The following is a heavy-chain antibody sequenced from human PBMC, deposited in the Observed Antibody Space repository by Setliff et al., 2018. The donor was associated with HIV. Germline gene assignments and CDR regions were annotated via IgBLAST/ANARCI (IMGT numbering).Heavy chain of an antibody. Sequence: HPGGSLRLSCTASGFTFGDYAMSWVRQAPGKGLEWVGFIRSKPYGGTTEYAASVKGRFTISRDDSKSIAYLPMNSLRTEDTAVYYCTRVNRARYFDLWGRGTLVTVSS. CDR2: IRSKPYGGTT. J-gene: IGHJ2*01. V-gene: IGHV3-49*04. D-gene: IGHD3-16*02. CDR1: GFTFGDYA. CDR3: TRVNRARYFDL.